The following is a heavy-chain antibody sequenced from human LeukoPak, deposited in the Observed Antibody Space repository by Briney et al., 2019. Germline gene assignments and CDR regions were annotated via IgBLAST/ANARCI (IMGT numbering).Heavy chain of an antibody. CDR2: IYNSGNT. CDR3: ARASFNTYGIDGFDY. Sequence: SETLPLTCTVSGGSISNYFWNWIRQSPGKGLEWIGYIYNSGNTKYNPSLKSRVTVSVDTSKNQFSLKLSSVTAADTAVYYCARASFNTYGIDGFDYWGQGTLVTVSS. V-gene: IGHV4-59*01. CDR1: GGSISNYF. J-gene: IGHJ4*02. D-gene: IGHD5-24*01.